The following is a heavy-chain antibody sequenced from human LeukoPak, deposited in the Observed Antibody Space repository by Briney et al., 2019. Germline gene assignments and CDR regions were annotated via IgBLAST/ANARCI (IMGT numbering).Heavy chain of an antibody. V-gene: IGHV3-21*01. CDR3: ASYSGSYSDY. Sequence: PGGSLRLSCAASGFTFSSYSMNWVRQAPGKGLEWVSSISSSSSYIYYADSVKGRFTISRGNAKNSLYLQMNSLRAEDTAVYYCASYSGSYSDYWGQGTLVTVSS. CDR2: ISSSSSYI. D-gene: IGHD1-26*01. J-gene: IGHJ4*02. CDR1: GFTFSSYS.